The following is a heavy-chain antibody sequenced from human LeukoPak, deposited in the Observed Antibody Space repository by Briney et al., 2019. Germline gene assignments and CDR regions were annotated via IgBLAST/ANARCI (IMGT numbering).Heavy chain of an antibody. D-gene: IGHD3-22*01. V-gene: IGHV4-31*03. Sequence: SETLSLTCTVSGGSISSGGYYWSWIRQHPGKGLEWIGYIYYSGSTYYNPSLKSRVTISVDTSKNQFSLKLSSVTAADTAVYYCARAPLDSSGPSWFDPWGQGTLVTVSS. CDR3: ARAPLDSSGPSWFDP. J-gene: IGHJ5*02. CDR2: IYYSGST. CDR1: GGSISSGGYY.